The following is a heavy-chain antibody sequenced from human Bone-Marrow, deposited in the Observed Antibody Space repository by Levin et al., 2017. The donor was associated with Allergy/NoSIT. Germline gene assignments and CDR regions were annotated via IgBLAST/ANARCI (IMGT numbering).Heavy chain of an antibody. CDR3: ARHPDYSNYGGGPDIDY. V-gene: IGHV4-39*01. D-gene: IGHD4-11*01. CDR2: IYYSGST. J-gene: IGHJ4*02. Sequence: SQTLSLTCTVSGGSISSSSYYWGWIRQPPGKGLEWIGSIYYSGSTYYNPSLKSRVTISVDTSKNQFSLKLSSVTAADTAVYYCARHPDYSNYGGGPDIDYWGQGTLVTVSS. CDR1: GGSISSSSYY.